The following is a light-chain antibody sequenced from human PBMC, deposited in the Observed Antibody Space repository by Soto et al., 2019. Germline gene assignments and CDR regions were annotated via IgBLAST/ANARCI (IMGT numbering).Light chain of an antibody. CDR1: QSISSW. J-gene: IGKJ3*01. Sequence: DIQMTQSPSTLSASVGDRVTITCRASQSISSWLAWYQQKPGKAPKLLIYDASSLESGVPSRFSGSGSGTEFTLTISSLQPDDFAAYYCQQYNSYSGTFGPGTKVDI. CDR2: DAS. V-gene: IGKV1-5*01. CDR3: QQYNSYSGT.